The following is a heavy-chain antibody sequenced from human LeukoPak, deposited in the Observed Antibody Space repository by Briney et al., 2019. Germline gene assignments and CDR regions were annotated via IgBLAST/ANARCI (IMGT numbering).Heavy chain of an antibody. CDR2: INSDGSST. Sequence: GGSLRLSCADSGLTFRNYWMHWVRQAPGKGLVWVARINSDGSSTSYADSVKGRFTISRDNAKNSLYLQMNSLRAEDTAVYYCARAPKLLLWFGEPLDYWGQGTLVTVSS. D-gene: IGHD3-10*01. J-gene: IGHJ4*02. CDR3: ARAPKLLLWFGEPLDY. CDR1: GLTFRNYW. V-gene: IGHV3-74*01.